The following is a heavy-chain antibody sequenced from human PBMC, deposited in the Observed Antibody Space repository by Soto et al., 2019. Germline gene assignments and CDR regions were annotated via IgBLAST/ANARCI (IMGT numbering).Heavy chain of an antibody. Sequence: GGSLRLSCVASGFTFSSYSMNWVRQAPGKGLEWVSSISTISNYIYYADSVKGRFTISRDNAKNSLYLQMNSLRAEDTAVYYCARFPKESLLAEYYFDFWGQGTLVTVSS. D-gene: IGHD3-3*02. CDR2: ISTISNYI. V-gene: IGHV3-21*01. CDR3: ARFPKESLLAEYYFDF. CDR1: GFTFSSYS. J-gene: IGHJ4*02.